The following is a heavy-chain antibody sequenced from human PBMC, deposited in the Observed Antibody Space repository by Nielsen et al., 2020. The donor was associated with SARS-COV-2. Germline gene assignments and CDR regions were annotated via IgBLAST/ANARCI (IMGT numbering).Heavy chain of an antibody. CDR1: GFTFSSYS. J-gene: IGHJ3*02. CDR3: AKDQFSLNHGAFDI. CDR2: ISSSSSYI. V-gene: IGHV3-21*01. D-gene: IGHD1-14*01. Sequence: GGSLRLSCAASGFTFSSYSMNWVRQAPGKGLEWVSSISSSSSYIYYADSVKGRFTISRDNAKNSLYLQMNSLRAEDTAVYYCAKDQFSLNHGAFDIWGQGTMVTVS.